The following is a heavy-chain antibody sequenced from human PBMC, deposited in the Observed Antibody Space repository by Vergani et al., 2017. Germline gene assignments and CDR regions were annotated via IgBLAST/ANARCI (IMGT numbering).Heavy chain of an antibody. Sequence: EVQLVQSGAEVKKPGESLKISCKGSGYSFTSYWIGWVRQMPGKGLEWMGIISPGDSDTRYSPSFQGQVTISADKSISTAYLQWSSLKASDTAMYYCAGSSLLWFGDDGMDVWGQGTTVTVSS. V-gene: IGHV5-51*01. CDR3: AGSSLLWFGDDGMDV. CDR1: GYSFTSYW. CDR2: ISPGDSDT. J-gene: IGHJ6*02. D-gene: IGHD3-10*01.